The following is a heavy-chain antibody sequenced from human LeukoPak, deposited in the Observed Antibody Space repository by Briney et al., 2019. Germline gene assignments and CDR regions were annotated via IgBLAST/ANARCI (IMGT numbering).Heavy chain of an antibody. CDR1: GDTLTGYY. D-gene: IGHD3-10*01. Sequence: ASVKVSCKASGDTLTGYYIHWVRPAPPQGLEWMGCFDPNTGATHYAQKFQGRVTMTRDTSIDTDFLELRSLISDDTALYYCAGYTVVRGLTLSAFDIWGQGTMVTVSS. V-gene: IGHV1-2*02. CDR3: AGYTVVRGLTLSAFDI. J-gene: IGHJ3*02. CDR2: FDPNTGAT.